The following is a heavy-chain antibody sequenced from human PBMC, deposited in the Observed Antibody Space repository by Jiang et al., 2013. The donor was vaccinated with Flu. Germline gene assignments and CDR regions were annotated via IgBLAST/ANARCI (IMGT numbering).Heavy chain of an antibody. CDR3: ARRVGATFSDWYFDL. D-gene: IGHD1-26*01. J-gene: IGHJ2*01. CDR1: SISSSSYY. Sequence: SISSSSYYWGWVRQPPGKGLEWIGNIFYSGSTYYNPSLKSRVTISVDTSKNQFSLKLSSVTAADTAVYYCARRVGATFSDWYFDLWGRGTLVTVSS. V-gene: IGHV4-39*01. CDR2: IFYSGST.